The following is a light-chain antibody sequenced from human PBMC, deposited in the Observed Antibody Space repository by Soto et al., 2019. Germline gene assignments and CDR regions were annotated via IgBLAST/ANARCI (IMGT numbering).Light chain of an antibody. CDR3: KQSYHNPLT. V-gene: IGKV4-1*01. CDR1: QSVLLSSANKNY. Sequence: IVMTQSPDSLAVSLGERATINCKPSQSVLLSSANKNYLAWYQQKPGQPPKLLIYWASTRESGVPDRFSGSGYGKDFTLTISSLQAEDEAVYSCKQSYHNPLTFGEVTKVEIX. CDR2: WAS. J-gene: IGKJ4*01.